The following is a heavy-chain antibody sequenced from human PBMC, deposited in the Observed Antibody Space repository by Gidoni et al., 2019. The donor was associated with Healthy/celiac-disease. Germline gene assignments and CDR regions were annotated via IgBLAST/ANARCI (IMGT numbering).Heavy chain of an antibody. D-gene: IGHD5-12*01. Sequence: QVQLVQSGAEGKKPGSSVKVSGKASGGTFSSYDISWVRQAPGQGLEWMGRIIPILGIANYAQKFQGRVTITADNSTSTAYMELSSLRSEDTAVYYCAREEGYNLGYFDLWGRGTLVTVSS. CDR2: IIPILGIA. CDR1: GGTFSSYD. CDR3: AREEGYNLGYFDL. V-gene: IGHV1-69*04. J-gene: IGHJ2*01.